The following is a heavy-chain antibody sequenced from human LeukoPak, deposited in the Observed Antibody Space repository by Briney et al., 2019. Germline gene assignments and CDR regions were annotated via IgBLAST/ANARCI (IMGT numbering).Heavy chain of an antibody. J-gene: IGHJ4*02. CDR3: ARVDTAVLTGFDY. Sequence: GGSLRLSCAASGFIVSSNYMSWVRQAPGKGLEWVSVIYSGGSTFYADSVKGRFTISRDNSKNMLYLQMNSLRAEDTAVYYCARVDTAVLTGFDYWGQGTLVTVSS. CDR2: IYSGGST. CDR1: GFIVSSNY. V-gene: IGHV3-53*01. D-gene: IGHD5-18*01.